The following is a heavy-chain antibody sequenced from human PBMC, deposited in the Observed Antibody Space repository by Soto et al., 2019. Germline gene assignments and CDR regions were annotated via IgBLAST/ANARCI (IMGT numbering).Heavy chain of an antibody. J-gene: IGHJ4*02. CDR3: ARDLSSDSTGFRGYDL. D-gene: IGHD3-22*01. CDR1: GGTVSSYA. Sequence: QVHLVQSGAEVKKPGSSVKVSCKASGGTVSSYAITWVRQAPGKGLEWMGVFIPIFVSAHYAQKFQGRVTITADESTSKADMELSGLRSEDTAIYYCARDLSSDSTGFRGYDLWGQGTLVTVSS. V-gene: IGHV1-69*01. CDR2: FIPIFVSA.